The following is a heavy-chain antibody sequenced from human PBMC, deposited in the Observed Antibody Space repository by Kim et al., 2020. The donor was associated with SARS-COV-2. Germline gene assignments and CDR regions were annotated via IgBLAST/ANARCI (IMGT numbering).Heavy chain of an antibody. CDR2: IKQDGSEK. CDR3: AREKGTMVRGVLPNDY. V-gene: IGHV3-7*03. CDR1: GFTFSSYW. Sequence: GGSLRLSCAASGFTFSSYWMSWVRQAPGKGLEWVANIKQDGSEKYYVDSVKGRFTISRDNAKNSLYLQMNSLRAEDTAVYYCAREKGTMVRGVLPNDYWGQGTLVTVSS. J-gene: IGHJ4*02. D-gene: IGHD3-10*01.